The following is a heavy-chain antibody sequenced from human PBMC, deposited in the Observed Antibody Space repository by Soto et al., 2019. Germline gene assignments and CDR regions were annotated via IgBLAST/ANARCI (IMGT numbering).Heavy chain of an antibody. Sequence: FXXSGYGMSWVRQAPGKGLEWVSAISASGGSTYYADSVKGRFTISRDNSKNTLYLQMNSLRAEDTAVYYCAKEGGRGGGSFXYWGQGTLVTVSS. V-gene: IGHV3-23*01. J-gene: IGHJ4*02. CDR1: FXXSGYG. D-gene: IGHD3-16*01. CDR3: AKEGGRGGGSFXY. CDR2: ISASGGST.